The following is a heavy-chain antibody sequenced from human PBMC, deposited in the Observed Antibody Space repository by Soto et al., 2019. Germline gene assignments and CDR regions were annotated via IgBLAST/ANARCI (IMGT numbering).Heavy chain of an antibody. V-gene: IGHV4-59*01. Sequence: SETLSLTCTVSNGSISSNFWTWIRQPPGKGLEWIGYIYNSVNTNYNPSLKSRVTISVDTSKNQLSLRLSSVTAADTAVYYCARPDSGSFSFDNWGQGTLVNVSS. D-gene: IGHD1-26*01. J-gene: IGHJ4*02. CDR1: NGSISSNF. CDR2: IYNSVNT. CDR3: ARPDSGSFSFDN.